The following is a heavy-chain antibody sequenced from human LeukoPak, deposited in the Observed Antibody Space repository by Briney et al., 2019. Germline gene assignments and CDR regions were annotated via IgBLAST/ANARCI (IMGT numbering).Heavy chain of an antibody. CDR1: GFTFSSYE. J-gene: IGHJ4*02. Sequence: GGSLRLSCAASGFTFSSYELNWVRQAPGKGLEWVSYISDTGSTIYYADSVEGRFTISRDNAKNSLYLQMNGLRAEDTAVYYCARDHFPWFGESDYWGQGTLVTVSS. D-gene: IGHD3-10*01. V-gene: IGHV3-48*03. CDR3: ARDHFPWFGESDY. CDR2: ISDTGSTI.